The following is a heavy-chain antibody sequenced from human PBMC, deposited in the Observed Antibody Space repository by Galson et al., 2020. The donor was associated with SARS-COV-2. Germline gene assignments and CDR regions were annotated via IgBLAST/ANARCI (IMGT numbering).Heavy chain of an antibody. D-gene: IGHD3-10*01. J-gene: IGHJ6*03. CDR1: GFTNSYYW. CDR2: IHRDGSTT. CDR3: ARESAVQGGYYMDV. Sequence: ALHGESLKNSCAASGFTNSYYWQHWVRQAPGKRLVWVPRIHRDGSTTTYADSVQGRFTISRDNAKNTLYLQMSSLRAEDAAVYYCARESAVQGGYYMDVWGKGTTVTVSS. V-gene: IGHV3-74*01.